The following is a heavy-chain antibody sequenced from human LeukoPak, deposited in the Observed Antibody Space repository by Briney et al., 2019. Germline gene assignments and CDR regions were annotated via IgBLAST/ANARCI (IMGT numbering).Heavy chain of an antibody. V-gene: IGHV3-9*01. CDR2: ISWNSGSI. D-gene: IGHD3-10*01. CDR1: GFTFDDYA. CDR3: AKAWGVVLGGTDV. Sequence: GRSLRLSCAASGFTFDDYAMHWVRQAPGKGLEWVSGISWNSGSIGYADSVKGRFTISRDNAKNSLYLQMNSLRAEDTALYYCAKAWGVVLGGTDVWGQGTTVTVSS. J-gene: IGHJ6*02.